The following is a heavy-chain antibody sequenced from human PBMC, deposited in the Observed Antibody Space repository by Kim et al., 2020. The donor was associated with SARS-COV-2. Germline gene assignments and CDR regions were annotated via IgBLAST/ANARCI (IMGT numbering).Heavy chain of an antibody. CDR2: IYYSGST. CDR1: GGSISSGGYY. D-gene: IGHD3-3*01. V-gene: IGHV4-31*03. Sequence: SETLSLTCTVSGGSISSGGYYWSWIRQHPGKGLEWIGYIYYSGSTYYNPSLKSRVTISVDTSKNQFSLKLSSVTAAGTAVYYCARAHRTFFGVDEDMDVWGQGTTVTVSS. J-gene: IGHJ6*02. CDR3: ARAHRTFFGVDEDMDV.